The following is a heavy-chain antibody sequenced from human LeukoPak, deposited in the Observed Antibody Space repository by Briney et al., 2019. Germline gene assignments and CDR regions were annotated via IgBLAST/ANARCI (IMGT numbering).Heavy chain of an antibody. CDR3: AKEISLYYYDSSGQVY. D-gene: IGHD3-22*01. CDR2: ISGSGGST. CDR1: RFTFRSYA. J-gene: IGHJ4*02. Sequence: GGSLTLSCAASRFTFRSYAKSWVRQAPGKGLEGFSAISGSGGSTYYAYYGKVRFTISRHNDKNTLYLQMNSLRAEDTALYCGAKEISLYYYDSSGQVYWGEGALGTVSS. V-gene: IGHV3-23*01.